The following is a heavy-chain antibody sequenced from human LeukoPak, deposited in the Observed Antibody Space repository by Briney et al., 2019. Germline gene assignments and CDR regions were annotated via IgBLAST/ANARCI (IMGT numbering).Heavy chain of an antibody. CDR2: INPNSGGT. CDR3: ARQGAMVRGVIINAYNWFDP. D-gene: IGHD3-10*01. V-gene: IGHV1-2*02. J-gene: IGHJ5*02. CDR1: GYTFTGYY. Sequence: ASVKVSCKASGYTFTGYYMHWVRQAPGQGLEWMGWINPNSGGTNYAQKFQGRVTMTRDTSISTAYMELSRLRSDDTAVYYCARQGAMVRGVIINAYNWFDPWGQGTLVTVSS.